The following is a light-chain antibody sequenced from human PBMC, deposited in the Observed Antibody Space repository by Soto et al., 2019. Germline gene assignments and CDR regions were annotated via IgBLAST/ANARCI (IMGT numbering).Light chain of an antibody. CDR2: DVS. CDR3: CSYAGSYTYV. CDR1: SSDVGGYNY. V-gene: IGLV2-11*01. Sequence: QSVLTQPASVSGSPGQSITVSCTGTSSDVGGYNYVSWYQQHPGKVPQLMIFDVSKRPSGVPHRFSGSKSGNTASLTISGLQAEDEADYYCCSYAGSYTYVFGTGTKVTVL. J-gene: IGLJ1*01.